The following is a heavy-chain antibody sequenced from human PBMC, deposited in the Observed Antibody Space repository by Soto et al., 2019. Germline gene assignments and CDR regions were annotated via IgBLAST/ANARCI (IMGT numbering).Heavy chain of an antibody. J-gene: IGHJ6*02. CDR1: GYTFTNYG. CDR3: ARGASCSSASGYDNFHYGLAV. Sequence: QVQLVQSGPEVKKPGASVKVSCKASGYTFTNYGITWVRQAPGQGLEWMGWITASNGNTNYAREIQGRLTLTRDTPTSTANMELRSLRSDDTAVYYRARGASCSSASGYDNFHYGLAVWGQGTTVIVSS. V-gene: IGHV1-18*01. D-gene: IGHD2-2*01. CDR2: ITASNGNT.